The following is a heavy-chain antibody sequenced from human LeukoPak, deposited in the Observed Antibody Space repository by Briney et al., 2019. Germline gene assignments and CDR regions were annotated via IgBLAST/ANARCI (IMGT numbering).Heavy chain of an antibody. D-gene: IGHD6-13*01. CDR3: AKDHGSSWYLVVVYYYGMDV. J-gene: IGHJ6*02. CDR2: ISYDGSNK. V-gene: IGHV3-30*18. Sequence: GGSLRLSCAASGFTFSSYGMHWVRQAPGKGLEWVPVISYDGSNKYYADSVKGRFTISRDNSKNTLYLQMNSLRAEDTAVYYCAKDHGSSWYLVVVYYYGMDVWGQGTTVTVSS. CDR1: GFTFSSYG.